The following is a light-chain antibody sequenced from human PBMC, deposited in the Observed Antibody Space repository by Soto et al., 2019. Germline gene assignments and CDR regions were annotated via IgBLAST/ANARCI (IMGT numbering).Light chain of an antibody. J-gene: IGKJ4*01. V-gene: IGKV4-1*01. CDR2: WAS. CDR3: QQYYSTPLT. CDR1: QSVLYSSKNKNY. Sequence: DIVMTQSPDSLAVSLGERATINCKSSQSVLYSSKNKNYLAWYQQKPGQPPKLLIYWASTRESGVPDRFSGSGSGTDFALTISSLQAEDVAVSYCQQYYSTPLTFGGGTKVEIK.